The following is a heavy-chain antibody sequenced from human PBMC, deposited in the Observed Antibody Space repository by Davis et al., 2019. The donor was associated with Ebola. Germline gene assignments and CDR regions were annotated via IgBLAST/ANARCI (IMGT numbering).Heavy chain of an antibody. V-gene: IGHV1-69*04. CDR3: ARVGYRGYYGMDV. D-gene: IGHD5-24*01. J-gene: IGHJ6*02. CDR1: GGTFGSYA. CDR2: IIPILGIA. Sequence: AASVKVSCKASGGTFGSYAISWVRQAPGQGLEWMGRIIPILGIANYAQKFQGRVTITADKSTSTAYMELSSLRSEDTAVYYCARVGYRGYYGMDVWGQGTTVTVSS.